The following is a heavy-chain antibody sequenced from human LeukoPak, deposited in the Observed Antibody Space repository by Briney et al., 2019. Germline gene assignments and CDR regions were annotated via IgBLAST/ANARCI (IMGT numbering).Heavy chain of an antibody. V-gene: IGHV3-33*06. J-gene: IGHJ4*02. Sequence: GGSLRLSCAASGFTFSSYGMHWVRQAPSKGLEWVAVIWYDGSNKYYADSVKGRFTISRDNSKNTLYLQMNSLRAEDTAVYYCAKGGAYQLPPFDYWGQGTLVTVSS. CDR2: IWYDGSNK. D-gene: IGHD2-2*01. CDR1: GFTFSSYG. CDR3: AKGGAYQLPPFDY.